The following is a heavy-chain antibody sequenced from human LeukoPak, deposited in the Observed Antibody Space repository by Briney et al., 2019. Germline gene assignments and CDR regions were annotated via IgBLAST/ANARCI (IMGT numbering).Heavy chain of an antibody. V-gene: IGHV4-31*03. Sequence: SSETLSLTCTVSGGSISSGGYHWSWIRQHPGKGLEWIGYIYYSGSTYYNPSLKSRVTISVDTSKNQFSLKLSSVTAADTAVYYCARLGRYSSHFDYWGQGTLVTVSS. J-gene: IGHJ4*02. CDR1: GGSISSGGYH. D-gene: IGHD6-19*01. CDR3: ARLGRYSSHFDY. CDR2: IYYSGST.